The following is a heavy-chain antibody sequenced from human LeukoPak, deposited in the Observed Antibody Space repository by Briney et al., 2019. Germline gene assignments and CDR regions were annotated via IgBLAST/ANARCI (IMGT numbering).Heavy chain of an antibody. V-gene: IGHV3-30*03. J-gene: IGHJ4*02. D-gene: IGHD4-17*01. CDR1: GFTFSNYG. Sequence: GGSLRLSCAASGFTFSNYGMHWVRQAPGKGLEWVAVISYDGSNKYYVDSVKGRFTISRDNSKSTLYLQMNSLRAEDTAVYYCTRPIDGDYFYFEYWGQGTLVTVSS. CDR2: ISYDGSNK. CDR3: TRPIDGDYFYFEY.